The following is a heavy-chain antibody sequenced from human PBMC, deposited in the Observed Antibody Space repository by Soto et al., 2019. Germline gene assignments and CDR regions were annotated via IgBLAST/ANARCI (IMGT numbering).Heavy chain of an antibody. CDR1: GFTFSSYG. Sequence: QVQLVESGGGVVQPGRSLRLSCAASGFTFSSYGMHWVRQAPGKGLEWVAVIWYDGSNKYYADSVKGRFTISRDNSKNTLYLQMNNLSAEDTAVYFCACLGSTTATRSYYYSMDVWGKGTTVTVS. D-gene: IGHD4-4*01. J-gene: IGHJ6*03. CDR2: IWYDGSNK. V-gene: IGHV3-33*01. CDR3: ACLGSTTATRSYYYSMDV.